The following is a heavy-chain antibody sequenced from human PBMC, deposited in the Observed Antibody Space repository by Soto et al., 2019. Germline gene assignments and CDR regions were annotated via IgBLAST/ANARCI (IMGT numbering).Heavy chain of an antibody. D-gene: IGHD3-10*01. Sequence: SVKVSCKASGGTFGSYAISWVRQAPGQGLEWMGGIIPIFGTANYAQKFQGRVTITADESTSTAYMELSSLRSEDTAVYYCARSQSGVTRMYYYYGMDVWGQGTTVTVSS. CDR1: GGTFGSYA. CDR3: ARSQSGVTRMYYYYGMDV. CDR2: IIPIFGTA. J-gene: IGHJ6*02. V-gene: IGHV1-69*13.